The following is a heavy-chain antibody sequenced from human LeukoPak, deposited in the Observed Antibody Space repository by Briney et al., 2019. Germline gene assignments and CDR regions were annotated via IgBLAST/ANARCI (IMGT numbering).Heavy chain of an antibody. V-gene: IGHV4-4*07. J-gene: IGHJ6*03. CDR3: AXXHYGXXXXYYMDV. D-gene: IGHD3-10*01. CDR1: GGSISSYY. CDR2: IYNSGST. Sequence: SETLSLTCTVSGGSISSYYWSWIRQPPGKGLEWIGRIYNSGSTXYXPSLKSRVTMSVDTSKNQFSLKLSSVTAADTAVYYCAXXHYGXXXXYYMDVWGKGTTVTVSS.